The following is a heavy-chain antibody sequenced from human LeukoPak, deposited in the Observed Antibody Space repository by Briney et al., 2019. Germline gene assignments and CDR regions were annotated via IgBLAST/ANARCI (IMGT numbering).Heavy chain of an antibody. V-gene: IGHV1-24*01. CDR2: FDPEDGET. CDR3: ATPYRYSGSYLDY. J-gene: IGHJ4*02. Sequence: ASVKVSCKVSGYTLTELSMHWVRQAPGKGLEWMGGFDPEDGETIYAQRFQGRVTMTEDTSTDTAYMELSSLRSEDTAVYYCATPYRYSGSYLDYWGQGTLVTVSS. D-gene: IGHD1-26*01. CDR1: GYTLTELS.